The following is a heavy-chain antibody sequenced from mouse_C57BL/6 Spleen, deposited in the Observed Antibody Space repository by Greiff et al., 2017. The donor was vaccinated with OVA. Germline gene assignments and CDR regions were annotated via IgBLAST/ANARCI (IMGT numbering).Heavy chain of an antibody. CDR1: EFTFSSYA. D-gene: IGHD1-1*01. CDR2: ISDGGSYT. CDR3: ARDPDITTVVATDY. J-gene: IGHJ4*01. Sequence: EVQGVESGGGLVKPGGSLKLSCAASEFTFSSYAMSWVRQTPEKRLEWVATISDGGSYTYYPDNVKGRFTISRDNAKNNLYLQMSHLKSEDTAMYYCARDPDITTVVATDYWGQGTSVTVSS. V-gene: IGHV5-4*01.